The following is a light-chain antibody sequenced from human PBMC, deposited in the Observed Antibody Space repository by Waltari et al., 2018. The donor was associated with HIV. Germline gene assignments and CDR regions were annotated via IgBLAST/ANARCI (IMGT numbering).Light chain of an antibody. CDR2: RNN. J-gene: IGLJ3*02. V-gene: IGLV10-54*04. CDR3: LAWDTNLGGWV. CDR1: NHNLAHQG. Sequence: LPQPPSMSTVSGQTATDTCIGDNHNLAHQGAAWVQHRQGHPPTLLSHRNNNRPSGVSERFSASRAGDTTFLTISGLQSEDEADYFCLAWDTNLGGWVFGGGTHLTV.